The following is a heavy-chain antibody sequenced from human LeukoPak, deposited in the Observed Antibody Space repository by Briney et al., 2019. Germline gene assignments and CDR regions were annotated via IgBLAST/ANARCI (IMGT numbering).Heavy chain of an antibody. CDR2: IVGSGGST. CDR3: AKPKSGSYPGYYFDY. J-gene: IGHJ4*02. CDR1: GFTFSSYA. V-gene: IGHV3-23*01. D-gene: IGHD1-26*01. Sequence: GGSLRLSCAASGFTFSSYAMSWIRQAPGKGLEWASAIVGSGGSTYYADSVKGRFTISRDNSKNTLYLQMNSLRAEDTAVYYCAKPKSGSYPGYYFDYWGQGTLVTVSS.